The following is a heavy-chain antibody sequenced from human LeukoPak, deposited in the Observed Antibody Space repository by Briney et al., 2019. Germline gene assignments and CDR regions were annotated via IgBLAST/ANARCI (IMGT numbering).Heavy chain of an antibody. CDR2: INHSGST. D-gene: IGHD3-16*01. CDR3: ARGRSGDYVWGSYLRGVRYYFDY. Sequence: PSETLSLACAVYGGSFSGYYWSWIRQPPGKGLEWIGEINHSGSTNYNPSLKSRVTIPVDTSKNQFSLKLSSVTAADTAVYYCARGRSGDYVWGSYLRGVRYYFDYWGQGTLVTVSS. V-gene: IGHV4-34*01. J-gene: IGHJ4*02. CDR1: GGSFSGYY.